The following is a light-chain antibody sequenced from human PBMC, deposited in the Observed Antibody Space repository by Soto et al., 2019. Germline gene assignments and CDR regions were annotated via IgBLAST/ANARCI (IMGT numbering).Light chain of an antibody. J-gene: IGKJ1*01. CDR2: KTS. V-gene: IGKV1-5*03. CDR1: QTINNW. CDR3: QQYNTYPWT. Sequence: DVQMTQSPSTLSASVGDRGTITCRASQTINNWLAWYQQRPGKAPTFLIYKTSTLETGVPSRFSGSGSGTEFTLTISSLQPEDSAIYYCQQYNTYPWTFGQGTKVDIK.